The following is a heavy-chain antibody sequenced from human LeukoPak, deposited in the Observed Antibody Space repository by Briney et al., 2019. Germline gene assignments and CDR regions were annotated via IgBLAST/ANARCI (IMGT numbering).Heavy chain of an antibody. J-gene: IGHJ4*02. CDR1: GYTFTGYY. V-gene: IGHV1-2*04. CDR2: INPNSGGT. D-gene: IGHD3-22*01. CDR3: ARNEGDYYDSSGYPDY. Sequence: ASVKVSCKASGYTFTGYYMHWVRQAPGQGLEWMGWINPNSGGTNYAQKFQGWVTMTRDTSISTAYVELSRLRSDDTAVYYCARNEGDYYDSSGYPDYWGQGTLVTVSS.